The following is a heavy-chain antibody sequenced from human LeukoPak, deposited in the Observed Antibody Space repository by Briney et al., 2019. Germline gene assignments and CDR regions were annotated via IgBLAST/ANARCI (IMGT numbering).Heavy chain of an antibody. D-gene: IGHD5-18*01. CDR2: ISYDGSNK. CDR3: ARVGHSYGLDY. J-gene: IGHJ4*02. CDR1: GFTFSSYG. V-gene: IGHV3-30*03. Sequence: GRSLRLSCAASGFTFSSYGMHWVRQAPGKGLEWVAAISYDGSNKFYADSVKGRFTISRDNSKNTLYLQMNSLRAEDTAVYYCARVGHSYGLDYWGQGTLVTVSS.